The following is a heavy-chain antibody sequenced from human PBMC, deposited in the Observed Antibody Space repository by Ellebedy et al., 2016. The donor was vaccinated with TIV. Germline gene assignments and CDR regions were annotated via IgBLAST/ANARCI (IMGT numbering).Heavy chain of an antibody. CDR2: ISSSGNSI. CDR1: GFTFSSHE. V-gene: IGHV3-48*03. CDR3: ARNWGPL. D-gene: IGHD3-16*01. Sequence: PGGSLRLSCVASGFTFSSHEMNWVRQAPGKGLEWVSYISSSGNSIYYADSVKGRFTISRDNAKNSLYLQMNSLRAEDTAAYYCARNWGPLWGQGTLVTVSS. J-gene: IGHJ4*02.